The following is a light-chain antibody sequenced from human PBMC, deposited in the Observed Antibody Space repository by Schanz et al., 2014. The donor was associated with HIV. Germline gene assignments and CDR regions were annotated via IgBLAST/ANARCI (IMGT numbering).Light chain of an antibody. CDR2: KAS. CDR3: QKYNTYSQT. CDR1: QSVSYW. Sequence: DIQMTQSPSTLPASVGDRVTITCRASQSVSYWLAWYQQRPGKAPSLLIYKASRLEDGVPSRFSGSGYGTEFTLTISSLQPDDFATYYCQKYNTYSQTFGQGTKVEIK. V-gene: IGKV1-5*03. J-gene: IGKJ1*01.